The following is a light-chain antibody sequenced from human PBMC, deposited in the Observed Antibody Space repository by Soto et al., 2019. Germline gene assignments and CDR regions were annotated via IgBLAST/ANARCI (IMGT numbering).Light chain of an antibody. J-gene: IGKJ4*02. CDR1: QSVNAN. CDR3: LLYNQWLRT. V-gene: IGKV3-15*01. Sequence: EVVMTQSPATLSVSPGERDTISCRASQSVNANLAWYQQKPGQAPRLLIHGASNRATGIPARFSGSGFGTEFILTISSVQSQDFTVDYCLLYNQWLRTFGEWTKVEI. CDR2: GAS.